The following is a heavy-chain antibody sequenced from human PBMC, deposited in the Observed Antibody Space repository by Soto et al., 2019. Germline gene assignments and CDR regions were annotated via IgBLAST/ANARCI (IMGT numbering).Heavy chain of an antibody. CDR1: GGSVSSGSYY. J-gene: IGHJ4*02. V-gene: IGHV4-61*01. CDR3: ARGITMIVVDPPYFDY. Sequence: SETLSLTCTVSGGSVSSGSYYWSWIRQPPGKGLEWIGYIYYSGSTNYNPSLKSRVTISVDTSKNQFSLKLSSVTAADTAVYYCARGITMIVVDPPYFDYWGQGTLVTVSS. CDR2: IYYSGST. D-gene: IGHD3-22*01.